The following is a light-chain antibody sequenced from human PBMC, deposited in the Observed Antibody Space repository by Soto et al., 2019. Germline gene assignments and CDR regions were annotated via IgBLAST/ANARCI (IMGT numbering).Light chain of an antibody. CDR1: QSVSSTF. Sequence: EIVLTQSPGTLSLSPGERATLSCRASQSVSSTFLAWYQQKPGQAPRLLIYGASSRATGIPDRFSGSGSGTDFTLTISRLEPEDFAVYYCQQYGNSPRTYTFGQGTKLEIK. V-gene: IGKV3-20*01. CDR3: QQYGNSPRTYT. J-gene: IGKJ2*01. CDR2: GAS.